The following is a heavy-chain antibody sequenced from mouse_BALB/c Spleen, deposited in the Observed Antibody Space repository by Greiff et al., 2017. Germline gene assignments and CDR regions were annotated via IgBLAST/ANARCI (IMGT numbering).Heavy chain of an antibody. V-gene: IGHV5-6-5*01. Sequence: EVKLVESGGGLVKPGGSLKLSCAASGFTFSSYAMSWVRQTPEKRLEWVASISSGGSTYYPDSVKGRFTISRDNARNILYLQMSSLRSEDTAMYYCARGNYGSSYDYFDYWGQGTTLTVAS. CDR1: GFTFSSYA. D-gene: IGHD1-1*01. CDR2: ISSGGST. J-gene: IGHJ2*01. CDR3: ARGNYGSSYDYFDY.